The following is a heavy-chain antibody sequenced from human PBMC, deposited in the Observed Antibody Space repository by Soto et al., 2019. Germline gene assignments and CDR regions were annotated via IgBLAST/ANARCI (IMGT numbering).Heavy chain of an antibody. CDR3: VGSGYSPFDY. V-gene: IGHV4-39*01. D-gene: IGHD3-22*01. CDR2: LYYSGST. Sequence: PSGALSLTCTLSGGSISSTSYYWGWIRQPPGKGLEWIGSLYYSGSTYYNPSLKSRVTISVDTSKNQFSLKLSSVTAADTAVYYCVGSGYSPFDYWGQGTLVTVS. J-gene: IGHJ4*02. CDR1: GGSISSTSYY.